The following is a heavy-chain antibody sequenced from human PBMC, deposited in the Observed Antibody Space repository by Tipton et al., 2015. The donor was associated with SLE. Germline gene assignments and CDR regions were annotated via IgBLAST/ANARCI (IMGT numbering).Heavy chain of an antibody. CDR3: ARDSIIVVPPTPLDYQYGMGV. Sequence: TLSLTCTVSGGSISSGSYSWTWIRQPAGKGLEWIGRIYTSGRTNYNPSLNSRVTISKDTSKNQFYLKLSSVTAADTAVYFCARDSIIVVPPTPLDYQYGMGVWGQGTTVSVSS. CDR1: GGSISSGSYS. D-gene: IGHD2-2*01. J-gene: IGHJ6*02. V-gene: IGHV4-61*02. CDR2: IYTSGRT.